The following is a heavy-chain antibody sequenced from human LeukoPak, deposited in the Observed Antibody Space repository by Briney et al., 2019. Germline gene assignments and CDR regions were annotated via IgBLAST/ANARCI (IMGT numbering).Heavy chain of an antibody. Sequence: PGGSLRLSCAASGFTFDDYAVHWVRQAPGKGLEWVSGISWNSGSIGYADSVKGRFTISRDNAKNSLYLQMNSLRAEDTALYYCANDLVATITTIDYWGQGTMVIVSS. CDR2: ISWNSGSI. V-gene: IGHV3-9*01. D-gene: IGHD5-12*01. J-gene: IGHJ4*02. CDR1: GFTFDDYA. CDR3: ANDLVATITTIDY.